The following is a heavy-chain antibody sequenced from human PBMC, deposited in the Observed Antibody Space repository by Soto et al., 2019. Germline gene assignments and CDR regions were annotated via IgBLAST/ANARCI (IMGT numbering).Heavy chain of an antibody. V-gene: IGHV2-5*01. Sequence: SCPTLVNPTQTLTLTCTFSGFSLSTGGVAVGWIRQPPGKALEWLALIYWNDDKLYSPSLKTRLTVTKDTSKNQVVLTMTNVGPVDTATYYCAHKLRYLDPMDVWGQGTTVTVSS. D-gene: IGHD3-9*01. CDR3: AHKLRYLDPMDV. CDR1: GFSLSTGGVA. J-gene: IGHJ6*02. CDR2: IYWNDDK.